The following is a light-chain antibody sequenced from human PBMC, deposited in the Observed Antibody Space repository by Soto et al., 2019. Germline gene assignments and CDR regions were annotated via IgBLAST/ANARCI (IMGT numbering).Light chain of an antibody. CDR2: EVT. CDR3: NSFRVSHLYV. J-gene: IGLJ1*01. V-gene: IGLV2-14*01. CDR1: SREIGGYNA. Sequence: QSALTQPASVSGSPGQTITISCTGTSREIGGYNAVSWYQHHPGKAPKLTIYEVTHRPSGVSDRFSASKSGNTASLTISGLQAEDEADYYCNSFRVSHLYVFRTGTKMTVL.